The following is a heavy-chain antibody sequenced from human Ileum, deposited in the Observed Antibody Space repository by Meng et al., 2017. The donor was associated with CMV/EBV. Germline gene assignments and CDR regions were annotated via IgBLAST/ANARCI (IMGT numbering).Heavy chain of an antibody. CDR2: FYYSRNT. D-gene: IGHD2-15*01. Sequence: GSLRLSCTVSGGSISTYYWTWIRQPPGKGLELIGYFYYSRNTNYNPSLKSRVTISVDAPKNQFSLRLSSVIAADTAVYYCARLGHCSSDRCLPDYWGQGTRVTCSS. CDR1: GGSISTYY. CDR3: ARLGHCSSDRCLPDY. V-gene: IGHV4-59*01. J-gene: IGHJ4*02.